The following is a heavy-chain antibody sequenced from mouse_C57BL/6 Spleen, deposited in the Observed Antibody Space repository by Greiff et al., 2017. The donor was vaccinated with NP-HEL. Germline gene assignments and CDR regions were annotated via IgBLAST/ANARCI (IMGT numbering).Heavy chain of an antibody. CDR1: GYTFTDYY. V-gene: IGHV1-19*01. J-gene: IGHJ4*01. CDR2: INPYNGGT. CDR3: ARSNYYGSSCAMDY. D-gene: IGHD1-1*01. Sequence: VQLKQSGPVLVKPGASVKMSCKASGYTFTDYYMNWVKQSHGKSLEWIGVINPYNGGTSYNQKFKGKATLTVDKSSSTAYMELNSLTSEDSAVYYCARSNYYGSSCAMDYWGQGTSVTVSS.